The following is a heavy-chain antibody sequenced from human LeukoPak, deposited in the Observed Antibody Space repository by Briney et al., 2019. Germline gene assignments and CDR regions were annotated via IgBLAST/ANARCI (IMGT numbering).Heavy chain of an antibody. CDR3: AKLSTFGDLSRVRFDP. D-gene: IGHD3-10*01. CDR2: ISGSGGTT. CDR1: GFTFRTYA. Sequence: AGGSLRLSCAVSGFTFRTYAMSWVRQAPGKGLEWVSAISGSGGTTYYADSVKGRFTISRDNSKNTLYLQMNSLRAEDTAVYYCAKLSTFGDLSRVRFDPWGQGTLVTVSS. V-gene: IGHV3-23*01. J-gene: IGHJ5*02.